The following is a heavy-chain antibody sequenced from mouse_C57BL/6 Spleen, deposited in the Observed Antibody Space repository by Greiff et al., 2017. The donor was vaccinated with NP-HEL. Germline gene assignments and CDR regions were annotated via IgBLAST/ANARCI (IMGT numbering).Heavy chain of an antibody. CDR1: GFNIKDDY. V-gene: IGHV14-4*01. CDR3: TLYGNLYYFDY. CDR2: IDPENGDT. Sequence: VQLQQSGAELVRPGASVKLSCTASGFNIKDDYMHWVKQRPEQGLEWIGWIDPENGDTEYASKFQGKATITADTSSNTAYLQLSSLTSEDTAVYYCTLYGNLYYFDYWGQGTTLTVSS. D-gene: IGHD2-1*01. J-gene: IGHJ2*01.